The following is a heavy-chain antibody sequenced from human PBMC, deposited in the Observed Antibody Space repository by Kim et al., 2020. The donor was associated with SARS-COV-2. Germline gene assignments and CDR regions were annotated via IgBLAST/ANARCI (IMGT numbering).Heavy chain of an antibody. J-gene: IGHJ4*02. CDR3: ARSEGATTQPAY. V-gene: IGHV3-30*01. D-gene: IGHD1-26*01. Sequence: YYADSVKGRFTISGDNSKNTLYLQMNNMRAEDTALYYCARSEGATTQPAYWGQGTLVTVSS.